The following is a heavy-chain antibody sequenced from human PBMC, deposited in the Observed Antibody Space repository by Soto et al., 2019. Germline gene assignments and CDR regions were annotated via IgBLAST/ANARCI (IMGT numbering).Heavy chain of an antibody. Sequence: SETLSLTCTVSGGSISSGDYYWSWIRQPPGKGLEWIGYIYYSGSTYYNPSLKSRVTISVDTSKNQFSLKLSSVTAADTAVYYCARVFRLGPARRIGPNWFDPWGQGTLVTSPQ. J-gene: IGHJ5*02. CDR1: GGSISSGDYY. V-gene: IGHV4-30-4*01. CDR3: ARVFRLGPARRIGPNWFDP. D-gene: IGHD2-2*01. CDR2: IYYSGST.